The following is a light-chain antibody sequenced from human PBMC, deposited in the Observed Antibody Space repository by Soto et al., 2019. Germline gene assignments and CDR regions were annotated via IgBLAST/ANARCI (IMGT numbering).Light chain of an antibody. CDR1: QAISNH. CDR3: QQYHSCPLT. Sequence: DIQMTQSPSSLSASVGVTVTITCRARQAISNHLAWFQHKPGTAPRALIHAAASLQSGVYSKFSGSGFGTDFTLTITSLQPADSATYYCQQYHSCPLTFAGGTKVEIK. V-gene: IGKV1-16*02. J-gene: IGKJ4*01. CDR2: AAA.